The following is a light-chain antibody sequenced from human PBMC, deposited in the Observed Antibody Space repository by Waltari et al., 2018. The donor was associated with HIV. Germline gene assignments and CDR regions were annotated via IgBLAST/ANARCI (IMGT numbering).Light chain of an antibody. CDR3: QQYYSIPFT. CDR1: QSVLYSSNNMNY. CDR2: WAS. V-gene: IGKV4-1*01. Sequence: DIVMTQSPDPLAVSLGERATINCKSSQSVLYSSNNMNYLAWYQQKPGQPPKLLIYWASTRESGVPDRFSGSGSGTDFTLTISSLQAEDVAVYYCQQYYSIPFTFGPGTKVDIK. J-gene: IGKJ3*01.